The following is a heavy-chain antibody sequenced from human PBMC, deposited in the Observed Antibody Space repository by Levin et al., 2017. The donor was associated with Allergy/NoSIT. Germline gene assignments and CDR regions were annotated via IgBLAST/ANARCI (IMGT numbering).Heavy chain of an antibody. CDR1: GFTFSSYG. J-gene: IGHJ5*02. CDR2: ISYDGSNK. V-gene: IGHV3-30*03. D-gene: IGHD3-10*01. Sequence: GGSLRLSCAASGFTFSSYGMHWVRQAPGKGLEWVAVISYDGSNKYYADSVKGRFTISRDNSKNTLYLQMNSLRAEDTAVYYCWGSGGTRFDPWGQGTLVTVSS. CDR3: WGSGGTRFDP.